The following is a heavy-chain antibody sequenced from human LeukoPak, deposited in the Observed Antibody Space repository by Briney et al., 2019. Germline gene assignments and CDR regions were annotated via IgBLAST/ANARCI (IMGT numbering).Heavy chain of an antibody. D-gene: IGHD3-22*01. J-gene: IGHJ5*02. CDR2: IKQDGSEK. CDR3: ARRAYDSSGSQFDP. V-gene: IGHV3-7*01. Sequence: PGGSLRLSCAASGFTFSSYWMSWVRQAPGKGLEWVANIKQDGSEKYYVDSVKGRFTISRDNAKNSLYLHMNSLRAEDTAVYYCARRAYDSSGSQFDPWGQGTLVTVSS. CDR1: GFTFSSYW.